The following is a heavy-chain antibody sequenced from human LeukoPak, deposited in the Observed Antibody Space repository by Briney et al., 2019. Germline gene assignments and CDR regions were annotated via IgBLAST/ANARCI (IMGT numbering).Heavy chain of an antibody. V-gene: IGHV4-59*01. CDR1: GGSISGYY. D-gene: IGHD3-22*01. J-gene: IGHJ6*02. CDR2: MYYSGST. Sequence: PSETLSLTCTVSGGSISGYYWSWIRQSPGKGLEWIGYMYYSGSTNYNPSLKSRVTMSVDTSKNQFSLKLSSVTAADTAVYYCARVPTGPERRHSSGYYYYYNAMDVWGQGTTVTVSS. CDR3: ARVPTGPERRHSSGYYYYYNAMDV.